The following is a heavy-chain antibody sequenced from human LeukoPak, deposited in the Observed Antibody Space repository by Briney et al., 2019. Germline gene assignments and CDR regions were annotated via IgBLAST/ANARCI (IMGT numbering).Heavy chain of an antibody. V-gene: IGHV4-4*07. Sequence: SSETLSLTCTVSGGSINSYYWSWIRQPAGKGLEWIGRFYSGGSPDYNPSLKSRVSMSVDTSKNQFSLKLSSATAADTAVYYCARVYSGYDLPGSLANYYFDYWGQGTLVTVSS. J-gene: IGHJ4*02. CDR2: FYSGGSP. CDR1: GGSINSYY. CDR3: ARVYSGYDLPGSLANYYFDY. D-gene: IGHD5-12*01.